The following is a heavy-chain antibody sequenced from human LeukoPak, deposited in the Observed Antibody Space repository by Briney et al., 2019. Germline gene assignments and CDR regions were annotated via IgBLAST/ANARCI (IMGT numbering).Heavy chain of an antibody. V-gene: IGHV4-59*08. Sequence: PSETLSLTCTDSGGSISSYYWSWIRQPPGKGLEWIGYIYYSGSTNYNPSLKSRVTISVDTSKSQFSLKLSSVTAADTAVYYCARHHSSGWYESWGQGTLVTVSS. CDR2: IYYSGST. D-gene: IGHD6-19*01. J-gene: IGHJ4*02. CDR1: GGSISSYY. CDR3: ARHHSSGWYES.